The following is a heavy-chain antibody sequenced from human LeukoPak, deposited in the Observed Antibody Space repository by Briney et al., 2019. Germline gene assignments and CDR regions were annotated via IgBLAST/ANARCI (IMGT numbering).Heavy chain of an antibody. Sequence: GGSLRLSCAVSGFTVSTNYMRWVRQAPGKGLESVSFIYTGGSTHYADSVKGRFTISRDTSKNTLYLQMNSLRAEDTAVYYCASISVTTVYFDYWGQGTLVTVSS. J-gene: IGHJ4*02. CDR2: IYTGGST. CDR3: ASISVTTVYFDY. CDR1: GFTVSTNY. D-gene: IGHD4-17*01. V-gene: IGHV3-66*01.